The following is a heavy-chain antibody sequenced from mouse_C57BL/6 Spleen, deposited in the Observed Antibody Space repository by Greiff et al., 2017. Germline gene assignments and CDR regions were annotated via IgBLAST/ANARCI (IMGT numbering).Heavy chain of an antibody. CDR1: GYTFTDYY. CDR3: ARRNYGSSLWYFDV. CDR2: IYPGSGKT. D-gene: IGHD1-1*01. V-gene: IGHV1-76*01. Sequence: VKLVESGAELVRPGASVKLSCKASGYTFTDYYINWVKQRPGQGLEWIARIYPGSGKTYYNEKFKGKATLTAEKSSSTAYMQLSSLTSEDSAVYFCARRNYGSSLWYFDVWGTGTTVTVSS. J-gene: IGHJ1*03.